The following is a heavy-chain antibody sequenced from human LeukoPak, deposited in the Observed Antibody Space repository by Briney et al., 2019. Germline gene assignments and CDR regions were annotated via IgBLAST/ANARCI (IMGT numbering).Heavy chain of an antibody. CDR1: GFTFSSYE. CDR2: ISSSGSTT. D-gene: IGHD3-3*01. CDR3: ARGLSTYYDFWSGVNWFDP. J-gene: IGHJ5*02. V-gene: IGHV3-48*03. Sequence: PGGSLRLSCAASGFTFSSYEMNWVRQAPGKGLEWVSYISSSGSTTYYADSVKGRFTISRDNAKNSLYLQMNSLRAEDTAVYYCARGLSTYYDFWSGVNWFDPWGQGTLVTVSS.